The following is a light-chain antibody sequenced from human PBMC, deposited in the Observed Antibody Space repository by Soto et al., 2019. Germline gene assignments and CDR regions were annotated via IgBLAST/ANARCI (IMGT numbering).Light chain of an antibody. CDR3: QQYGSLPYT. J-gene: IGKJ2*01. V-gene: IGKV3-20*01. Sequence: EIVLTQSPGTLSLSPGERVTLSCRASQSVFSSYLAWYRQKPGQAPRLLIYGASARATGIPDRFSGSGSGTDFTLTISRLEPEDFAVYSCQQYGSLPYTFGQGTKLEIK. CDR2: GAS. CDR1: QSVFSSY.